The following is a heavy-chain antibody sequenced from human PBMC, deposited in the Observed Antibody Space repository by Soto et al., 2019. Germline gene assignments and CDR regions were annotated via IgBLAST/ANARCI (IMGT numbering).Heavy chain of an antibody. CDR2: IIPILGIA. J-gene: IGHJ4*02. CDR1: GGTFSSYT. Sequence: QVQLVQSGAEVKKPGSSVKVSCKASGGTFSSYTISWVRQAPGQGLEWMGRIIPILGIANYAQKFQGRVTSTADKSTSTAYMELSSLRSEDTAVYYCARDRSAGGIDYWGQGTLVTVSS. V-gene: IGHV1-69*08. CDR3: ARDRSAGGIDY.